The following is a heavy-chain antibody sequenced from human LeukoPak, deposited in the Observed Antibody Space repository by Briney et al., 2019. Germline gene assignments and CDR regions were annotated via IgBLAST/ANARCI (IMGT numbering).Heavy chain of an antibody. V-gene: IGHV3-30*02. Sequence: GGSLRLSCAASGFTFSNYGMHWVRQAPGKGLEWVAFVRNDGSNEYYADSVKGRFTISRDNSKNTLYLQMNSLRAEDTAVYYCARDSGWRYFDWSFDYWGRGTLVTVSS. CDR2: VRNDGSNE. J-gene: IGHJ4*02. CDR3: ARDSGWRYFDWSFDY. D-gene: IGHD3-9*01. CDR1: GFTFSNYG.